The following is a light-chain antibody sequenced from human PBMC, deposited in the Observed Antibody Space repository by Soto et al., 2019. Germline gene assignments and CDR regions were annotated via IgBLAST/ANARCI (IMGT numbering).Light chain of an antibody. J-gene: IGLJ1*01. CDR3: SSYTSSSTHV. CDR2: EVS. Sequence: QSVLTQPPSVSGSPGQSVTISCTGTSSDVGSYNRVSWYQQPPGTAPKLMIYEVSNRPSGVPDRFSGSKSGNTASLTISGLQAEDEAEYYCSSYTSSSTHVFGTG. V-gene: IGLV2-18*02. CDR1: SSDVGSYNR.